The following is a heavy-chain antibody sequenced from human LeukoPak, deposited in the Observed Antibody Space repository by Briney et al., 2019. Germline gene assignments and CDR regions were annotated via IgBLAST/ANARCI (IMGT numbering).Heavy chain of an antibody. CDR3: ARGRYCSSTSCYVPSPHFDY. J-gene: IGHJ4*02. V-gene: IGHV1-69*01. Sequence: ASVKVSCKVSGGTFSSYAISWVRQAPGQGLEWMGGITPIFGTANYAQKFQGRVTITADESTSTAYMELSSLRSEDTAVYYCARGRYCSSTSCYVPSPHFDYWGQGTLVTVSS. CDR1: GGTFSSYA. D-gene: IGHD2-2*01. CDR2: ITPIFGTA.